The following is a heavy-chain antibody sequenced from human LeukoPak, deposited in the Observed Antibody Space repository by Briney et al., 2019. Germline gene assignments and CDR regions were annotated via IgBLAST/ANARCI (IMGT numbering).Heavy chain of an antibody. CDR1: GFTVSDYY. Sequence: SGGSLRLSCAASGFTVSDYYINWIRQAPGKGLEWISHLSSGGSTIYYADSVKGRFTISRDNAKNSLYLQMNSLRAEDTAVYYGARGWLDSWGQGTLVTVSS. CDR3: ARGWLDS. J-gene: IGHJ5*01. CDR2: LSSGGSTI. V-gene: IGHV3-11*01.